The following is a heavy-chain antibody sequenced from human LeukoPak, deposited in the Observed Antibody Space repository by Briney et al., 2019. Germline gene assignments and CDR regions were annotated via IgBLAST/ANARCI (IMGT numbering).Heavy chain of an antibody. CDR2: IYHSGNT. D-gene: IGHD4-17*01. CDR3: ARGPAYGDYTHY. Sequence: SETLSLTCTVSGYSIRSDYYWGWIRQPPGKGLEWIGTIYHSGNTYYNPSLKSRVTILVDTSKNQFSLNVSSVTAADTAAYYCARGPAYGDYTHYWGQGTLVTVSS. J-gene: IGHJ4*02. V-gene: IGHV4-38-2*02. CDR1: GYSIRSDYY.